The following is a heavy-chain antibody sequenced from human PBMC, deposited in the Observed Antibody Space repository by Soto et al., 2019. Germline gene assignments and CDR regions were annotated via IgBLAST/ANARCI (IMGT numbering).Heavy chain of an antibody. CDR1: GFTFTSSA. V-gene: IGHV3-23*01. CDR3: VKGRNHWDSFDP. J-gene: IGHJ5*02. CDR2: ISHDAAGT. Sequence: GSLRLSCAASGFTFTSSAMSWVRQAPGKGLEWVSTISHDAAGTYYAASVKGRFTISRDNSKNMLFLEVKSLRAEDTALYYCVKGRNHWDSFDPWGQGTLVTVSS. D-gene: IGHD7-27*01.